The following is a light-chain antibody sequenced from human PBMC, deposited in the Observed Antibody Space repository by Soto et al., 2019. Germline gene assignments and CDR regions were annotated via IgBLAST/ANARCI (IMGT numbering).Light chain of an antibody. CDR2: GAS. CDR3: QQYGRSPWT. J-gene: IGKJ1*01. CDR1: QSVSSSY. Sequence: EIVLTQSPGTVSLSPEERATLSCRASQSVSSSYLAWYQQKPGQAPRLLIYGASSRATGIPDRFSGSGSGTDFTLTISRLEPEDFAVYYCQQYGRSPWTFGQGTKVDIK. V-gene: IGKV3-20*01.